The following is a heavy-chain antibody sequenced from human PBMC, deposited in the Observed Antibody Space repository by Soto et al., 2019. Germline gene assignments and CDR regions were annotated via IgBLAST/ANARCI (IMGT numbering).Heavy chain of an antibody. CDR1: GYTFTSYG. Sequence: ASVKVSCKASGYTFTSYGISWVRQAPGQGLEWMGWISAYNGNTNYAQKLQGRVTMTTDTSTSTAYMELRSLRSDDTAVYYCAREAVVVPAAIGSEGYNWFDPWGQGTLVTVSS. V-gene: IGHV1-18*01. D-gene: IGHD2-2*01. CDR3: AREAVVVPAAIGSEGYNWFDP. J-gene: IGHJ5*02. CDR2: ISAYNGNT.